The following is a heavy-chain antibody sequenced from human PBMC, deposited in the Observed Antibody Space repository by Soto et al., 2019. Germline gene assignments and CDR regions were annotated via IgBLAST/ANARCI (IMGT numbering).Heavy chain of an antibody. D-gene: IGHD6-19*01. Sequence: RSLTCTVSGGSINNYYWSWIRQPPGKGLEWIGYIYYSGSTNYNPSLKSRVNISVDTSKNQVSLNLNSVTAADTAVYYCARERHSGNYGMDVWGLGTTVTVSS. J-gene: IGHJ6*02. CDR2: IYYSGST. V-gene: IGHV4-59*01. CDR1: GGSINNYY. CDR3: ARERHSGNYGMDV.